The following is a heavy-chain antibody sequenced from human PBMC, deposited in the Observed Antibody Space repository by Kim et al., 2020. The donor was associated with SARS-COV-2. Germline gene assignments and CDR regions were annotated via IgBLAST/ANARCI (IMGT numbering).Heavy chain of an antibody. Sequence: PALKGRVTISVDRSKNQVPLKLSSVTAADTAVYYCARLYYDILTGYYFDYWGQGTLVTVSS. V-gene: IGHV4-4*09. D-gene: IGHD3-9*01. CDR3: ARLYYDILTGYYFDY. J-gene: IGHJ4*02.